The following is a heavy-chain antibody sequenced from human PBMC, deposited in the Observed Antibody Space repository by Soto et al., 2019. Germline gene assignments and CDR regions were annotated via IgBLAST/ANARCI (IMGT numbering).Heavy chain of an antibody. D-gene: IGHD2-8*01. CDR3: ATSLHGVFPFDY. CDR2: ITGSGVTT. Sequence: PGGSLRLSCTASGFTFSNNAMSWVRQAPGKGLEWVSTITGSGVTTYYADSVKGRSTISRDNSKNTLWLQMNSLRAEDTAIYYCATSLHGVFPFDYCGQGAVVTVSS. CDR1: GFTFSNNA. V-gene: IGHV3-23*01. J-gene: IGHJ4*02.